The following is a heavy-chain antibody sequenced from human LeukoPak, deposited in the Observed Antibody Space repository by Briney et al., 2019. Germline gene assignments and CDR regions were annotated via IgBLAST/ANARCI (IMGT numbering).Heavy chain of an antibody. CDR1: GGSISSYY. J-gene: IGHJ4*02. D-gene: IGHD3-3*01. CDR2: IYTSGST. Sequence: PSETLSLTCTVSGGSISSYYWSWIRQPAGKGLEWIGRIYTSGSTNYNPSLKSRVTMSVDTSKNQFSLRLSSVTAADTAVYYCAKESVFGVVEDYWGQGTLVTVSS. CDR3: AKESVFGVVEDY. V-gene: IGHV4-4*07.